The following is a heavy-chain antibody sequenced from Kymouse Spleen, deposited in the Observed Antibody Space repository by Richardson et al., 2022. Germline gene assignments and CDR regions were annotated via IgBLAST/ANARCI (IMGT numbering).Heavy chain of an antibody. CDR3: AKDRGGVGAI. J-gene: IGHJ4*02,IGHJ5*02. V-gene: IGHV3-30*18. D-gene: IGHD1-26*01. CDR2: ISYDGSNK. CDR1: GFTFSSYG. Sequence: QVQLVESGGGVVQPGRSLRLSCAASGFTFSSYGMHWVRQAPGKGLEWVAVISYDGSNKYYADSVKGRFTISRDNSKNTLYLQMNSLRAEDTAVYYCAKDRGGVGAIRGQGTLVTVSS.